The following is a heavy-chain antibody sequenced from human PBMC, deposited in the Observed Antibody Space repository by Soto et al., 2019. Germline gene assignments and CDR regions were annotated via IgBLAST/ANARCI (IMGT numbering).Heavy chain of an antibody. CDR1: GYTFTSYY. V-gene: IGHV1-2*04. CDR3: ARGGLDYYDSSGYPDY. J-gene: IGHJ4*02. D-gene: IGHD3-22*01. CDR2: INPNSGGT. Sequence: ASVKVSCKASGYTFTSYYMHWARQAPGQGLEWMGWINPNSGGTNYAQKFQGWVTMTRDTSISTAYMELSRLRSDDTAVYYCARGGLDYYDSSGYPDYWGQGTLVTVSS.